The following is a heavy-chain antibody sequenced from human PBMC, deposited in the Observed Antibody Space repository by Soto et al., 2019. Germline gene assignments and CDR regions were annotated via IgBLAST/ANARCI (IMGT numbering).Heavy chain of an antibody. CDR1: GLTFSSYS. CDR2: ISSSSSYI. CDR3: ARDVMDTGNDY. V-gene: IGHV3-21*01. J-gene: IGHJ4*02. D-gene: IGHD5-18*01. Sequence: GGSLRLSCAASGLTFSSYSMNWVRQAPGKGLEWVSSISSSSSYIYYADSVKGRFTISRDNAKNSLYLQMNSLRAEDTAVYYCARDVMDTGNDYWGQGTLVTVSS.